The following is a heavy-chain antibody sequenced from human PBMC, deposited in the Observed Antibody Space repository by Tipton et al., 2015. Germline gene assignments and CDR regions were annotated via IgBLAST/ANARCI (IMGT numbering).Heavy chain of an antibody. J-gene: IGHJ4*02. Sequence: TLSLTCTVSSDSINKYYWSWIRQPPGKELQWIGYIQYSGGTNYNPSLESRVSMSVDTSKTQLSLEMRSVTATDTAVYYCARARGRHGGLFDSWGQGTLVTVSS. CDR3: ARARGRHGGLFDS. CDR1: SDSINKYY. D-gene: IGHD4-23*01. CDR2: IQYSGGT. V-gene: IGHV4-59*01.